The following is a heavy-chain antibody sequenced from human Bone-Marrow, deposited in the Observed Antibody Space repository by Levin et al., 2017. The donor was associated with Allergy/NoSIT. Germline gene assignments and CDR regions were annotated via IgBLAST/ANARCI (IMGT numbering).Heavy chain of an antibody. CDR2: IVVGSGNT. Sequence: SVKVSCKASGFTFTSSAVQWVRQARGQRLEWIGWIVVGSGNTNYAQKFQERVTITRDMSTSTAYMELSSLRSEDTAVYYCAADWHYYDSSGYDYLDYWGQGTLVTVSS. D-gene: IGHD3-22*01. V-gene: IGHV1-58*01. CDR1: GFTFTSSA. CDR3: AADWHYYDSSGYDYLDY. J-gene: IGHJ4*02.